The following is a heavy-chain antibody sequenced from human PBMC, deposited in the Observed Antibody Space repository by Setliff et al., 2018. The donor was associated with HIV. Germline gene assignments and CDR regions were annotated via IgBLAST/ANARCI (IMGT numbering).Heavy chain of an antibody. J-gene: IGHJ4*02. CDR1: GGSTTSGGYY. CDR2: IYYSGST. CDR3: AGFSYNFWVYRFDH. D-gene: IGHD3-3*01. Sequence: TLSLTCSVSGGSTTSGGYYWSWIRQHPGKGLEYIGYIYYSGSTYYNPSLKSRVTMTIDTSTRQFFLNATSVTAADTAVYYCAGFSYNFWVYRFDHWGQGALVTVSS. V-gene: IGHV4-31*03.